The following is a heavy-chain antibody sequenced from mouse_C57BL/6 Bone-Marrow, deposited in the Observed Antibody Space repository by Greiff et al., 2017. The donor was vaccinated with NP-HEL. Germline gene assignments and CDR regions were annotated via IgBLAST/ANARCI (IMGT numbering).Heavy chain of an antibody. CDR2: ISSGSSTI. V-gene: IGHV5-17*01. CDR3: ARRLTLFDY. J-gene: IGHJ2*01. Sequence: DVKLVESGGGLVKPGGSLKLSCAASGFTFSDYGMHWVRQAPEKGLEWVAYISSGSSTIYYADTVKGRFTISRDNAKNTLFLQMTSRRSEDTARYYCARRLTLFDYWGQGTTLTVSS. CDR1: GFTFSDYG. D-gene: IGHD3-2*02.